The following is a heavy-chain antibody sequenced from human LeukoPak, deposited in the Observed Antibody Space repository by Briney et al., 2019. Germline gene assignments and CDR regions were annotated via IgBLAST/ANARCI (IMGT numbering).Heavy chain of an antibody. J-gene: IGHJ4*02. CDR2: IPYDGSNK. CDR3: AKDLLSSSWQIDY. CDR1: GFTFSSYA. V-gene: IGHV3-30*02. D-gene: IGHD6-13*01. Sequence: GGSLRLSCATSGFTFSSYAMHWVRQAPGKGLEWVAFIPYDGSNKYYADSVKGRFTISRDNSKNTLHLQMNGVISEDTAVYYCAKDLLSSSWQIDYWGQGTLVTVSS.